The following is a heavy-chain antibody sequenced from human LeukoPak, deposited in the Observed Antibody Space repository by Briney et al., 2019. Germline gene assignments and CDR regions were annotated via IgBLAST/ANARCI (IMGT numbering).Heavy chain of an antibody. CDR3: ARSSGTGTFSY. J-gene: IGHJ4*02. D-gene: IGHD6-25*01. CDR2: VYYGRSP. CDR1: GGSFSVHY. V-gene: IGHV4-34*01. Sequence: SETLSLTCAVYGGSFSVHYWSWSRQPPGKGLEWIGSVYYGRSPYFNPSLESRATISVDTSKNHFSLKMSSVTAADTAVYYCARSSGTGTFSYWGQGTLVTVSS.